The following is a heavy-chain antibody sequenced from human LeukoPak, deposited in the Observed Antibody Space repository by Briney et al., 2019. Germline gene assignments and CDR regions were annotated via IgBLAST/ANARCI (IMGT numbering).Heavy chain of an antibody. V-gene: IGHV3-7*01. CDR1: GFTFSSYR. J-gene: IGHJ4*02. D-gene: IGHD3-22*01. CDR3: AREVGGIYDSTS. Sequence: PGGSLRLSCAASGFTFSSYRMSWVRQAPGKGLEWVANIKQDGSEKYYVDSVKGRFTISRDNAKNSLYLQMNSLRAEDTAVYYCAREVGGIYDSTSWGQGTLVTVSS. CDR2: IKQDGSEK.